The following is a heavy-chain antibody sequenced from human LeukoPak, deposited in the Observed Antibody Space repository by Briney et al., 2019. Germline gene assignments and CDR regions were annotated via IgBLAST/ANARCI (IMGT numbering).Heavy chain of an antibody. CDR3: AKPRGYDFWSAAGAFDI. Sequence: PGGSLRLSCAASGFTFDDYAMHWVRQAPGKGLEWVSGISWNSGSIGYADSVKGRFTISRDNAKNSLYLQMNSLRAEDTALYYCAKPRGYDFWSAAGAFDIWGQGTMVTVSS. D-gene: IGHD3-3*01. V-gene: IGHV3-9*01. CDR1: GFTFDDYA. J-gene: IGHJ3*02. CDR2: ISWNSGSI.